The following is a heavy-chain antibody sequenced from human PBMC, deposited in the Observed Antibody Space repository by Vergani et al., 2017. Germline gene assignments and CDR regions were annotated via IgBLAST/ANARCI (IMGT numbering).Heavy chain of an antibody. D-gene: IGHD3-22*01. J-gene: IGHJ6*02. CDR3: ARRARGDSGGYPYYYYYGMDV. CDR2: IIPIFGTA. Sequence: QVQLVQSGAEVKKPGSSVKVSCKASGGTFSSYAISWVRQAPGQGLEWMGGIIPIFGTANYAQKFQGRVTITADESTSTGYMELSSLRSEDTAVYYCARRARGDSGGYPYYYYYGMDVWGQGTTVTVSS. CDR1: GGTFSSYA. V-gene: IGHV1-69*01.